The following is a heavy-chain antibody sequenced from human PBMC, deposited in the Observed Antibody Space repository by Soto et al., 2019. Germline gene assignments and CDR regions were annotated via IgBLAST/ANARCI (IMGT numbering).Heavy chain of an antibody. CDR1: GYTFTSYA. J-gene: IGHJ3*02. V-gene: IGHV1-3*01. CDR2: INAGNGNT. Sequence: ASVKVSCKASGYTFTSYAMHWVRQAPGQRLEWMGWINAGNGNTKYSQKFQGRVTITRDTSASTAYMELSSLRSEDTAVYYCARDSPGYSSGWYLLGAFDIWGQGTRVTVSS. CDR3: ARDSPGYSSGWYLLGAFDI. D-gene: IGHD6-19*01.